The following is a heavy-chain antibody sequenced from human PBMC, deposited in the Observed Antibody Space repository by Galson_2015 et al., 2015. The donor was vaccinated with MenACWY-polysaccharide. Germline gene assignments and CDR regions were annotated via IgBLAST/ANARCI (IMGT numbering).Heavy chain of an antibody. J-gene: IGHJ4*02. CDR1: GYTFTGYY. D-gene: IGHD3-22*01. V-gene: IGHV1-2*02. CDR3: ARDRPSSGYNRPFDY. Sequence: SVKVSCKASGYTFTGYYMHWVRQAPGQGLEWMGWINPNSGGTNYAQKFQGRVTMTRDTSISTAYMELSRLRSDDTAVYYCARDRPSSGYNRPFDYWGQGTLVTVSS. CDR2: INPNSGGT.